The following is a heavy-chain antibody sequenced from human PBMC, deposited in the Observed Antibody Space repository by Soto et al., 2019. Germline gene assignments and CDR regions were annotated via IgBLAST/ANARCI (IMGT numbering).Heavy chain of an antibody. CDR2: ISGSGGST. Sequence: GGSLRLSCAASGFTFSSYAMSWVRQAPGKGLEWVSAISGSGGSTYYADSVKGRFTISRDNSKNTLYLQMNSLRAEDTAVYYCANEGRSDFWSGYYHVSRDYWGQGTLVTVSS. CDR1: GFTFSSYA. J-gene: IGHJ4*02. D-gene: IGHD3-3*01. CDR3: ANEGRSDFWSGYYHVSRDY. V-gene: IGHV3-23*01.